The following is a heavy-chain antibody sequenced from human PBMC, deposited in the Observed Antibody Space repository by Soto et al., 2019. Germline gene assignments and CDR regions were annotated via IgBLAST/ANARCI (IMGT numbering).Heavy chain of an antibody. CDR3: ARYQLLLSPCFDY. CDR1: GFTFSSYW. Sequence: EVQLVESGGGLVQPGGSLRLSCAASGFTFSSYWMSWVRQAPGKGLEWVANIKQDGSEKYYVDSVKGRFTISRDNAKNSLYLQMNSLRAEDTAVYYCARYQLLLSPCFDYWGQGTLVTVSS. D-gene: IGHD2-2*01. J-gene: IGHJ4*02. V-gene: IGHV3-7*05. CDR2: IKQDGSEK.